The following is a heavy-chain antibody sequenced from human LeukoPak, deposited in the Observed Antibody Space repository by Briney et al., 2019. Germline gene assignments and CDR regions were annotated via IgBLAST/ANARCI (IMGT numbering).Heavy chain of an antibody. Sequence: PSQTLSLTCTVSGGSISSGSYYWSWIRQPAGKGLEWIGRIYTSGSTNYNPSLKSRVTMSVDTSKNQFSLKLSSVTAADTAVYYCAREEGIAAAWGQGTLVTVSS. V-gene: IGHV4-61*02. CDR3: AREEGIAAA. CDR1: GGSISSGSYY. J-gene: IGHJ5*02. D-gene: IGHD6-13*01. CDR2: IYTSGST.